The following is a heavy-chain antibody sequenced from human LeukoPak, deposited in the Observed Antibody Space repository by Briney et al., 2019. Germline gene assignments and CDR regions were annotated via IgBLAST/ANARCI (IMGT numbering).Heavy chain of an antibody. D-gene: IGHD6-19*01. J-gene: IGHJ4*02. V-gene: IGHV4-4*09. CDR3: ARQDGYSSGWPFDY. CDR2: IYTSGST. CDR1: GGSISSYY. Sequence: SETLSLTCTVSGGSISSYYWSWIRRPPGKGLEWIGYIYTSGSTNYNPSLKSRVTISVDTSKNQFSLKLSSVTAADTAVYYCARQDGYSSGWPFDYWGQGTLVTVSS.